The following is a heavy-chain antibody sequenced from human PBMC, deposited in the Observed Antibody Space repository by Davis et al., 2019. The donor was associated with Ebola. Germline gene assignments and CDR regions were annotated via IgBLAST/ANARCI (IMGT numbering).Heavy chain of an antibody. CDR1: GYTFTDYY. D-gene: IGHD2/OR15-2a*01. J-gene: IGHJ4*02. CDR2: VNPIGGGT. CDR3: ARNSDVGWQEFDF. Sequence: ASVKVSCKASGYTFTDYYIHWVRQAPGQGLEWMGMVNPIGGGTTYAPKFQGRITITSDTATRTVYMELHSLTSEDTAVFYCARNSDVGWQEFDFWGQGTLVSVSS. V-gene: IGHV1-46*01.